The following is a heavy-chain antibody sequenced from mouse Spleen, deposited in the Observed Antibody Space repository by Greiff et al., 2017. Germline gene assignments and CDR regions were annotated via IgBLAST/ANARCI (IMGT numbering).Heavy chain of an antibody. CDR3: ARKGTSSPYAMDY. CDR1: GFSLTSYG. CDR2: IWTGGGT. J-gene: IGHJ4*01. D-gene: IGHD1-1*01. Sequence: QVQLQQSGPGLVQPSQSLSITCTVSGFSLTSYGVHWVRQSPGKGLEWLGVIWTGGGTNYNSALKSRLSISKDNSKSQVFLKMNSLQTDDTARYYCARKGTSSPYAMDYWGQGTSVTVSS. V-gene: IGHV2-9-1*01.